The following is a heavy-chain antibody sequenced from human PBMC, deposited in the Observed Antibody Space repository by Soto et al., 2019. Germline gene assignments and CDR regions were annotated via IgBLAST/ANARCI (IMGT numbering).Heavy chain of an antibody. J-gene: IGHJ4*02. Sequence: QVQLVESGGGVVQPGRSLRLSCEASGFTFSSYGMHWVRQAPGKGLEWVAVISYDGNTKYYTDSVKGRFTISRDNSKNTLYLQLNSLRTEDTAVYYCANQKATGHWGRGTLVTVSA. V-gene: IGHV3-30*18. CDR1: GFTFSSYG. CDR2: ISYDGNTK. CDR3: ANQKATGH.